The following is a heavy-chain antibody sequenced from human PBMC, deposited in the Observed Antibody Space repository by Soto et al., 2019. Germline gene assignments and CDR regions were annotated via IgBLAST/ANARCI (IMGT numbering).Heavy chain of an antibody. CDR1: GGSISNYY. V-gene: IGHV4-4*07. J-gene: IGHJ2*01. CDR2: LYSTCST. Sequence: QVHLQESGPGLVKPSETLSITCSVSGGSISNYYWSWIRQPAGKRLEWIGRLYSTCSTNYNPSPTSRVPMAPDTSQKQISLQLTSVTAADTAVYYCAREAFSGGVWSFDLWGRGTLVTVSS. CDR3: AREAFSGGVWSFDL. D-gene: IGHD2-15*01.